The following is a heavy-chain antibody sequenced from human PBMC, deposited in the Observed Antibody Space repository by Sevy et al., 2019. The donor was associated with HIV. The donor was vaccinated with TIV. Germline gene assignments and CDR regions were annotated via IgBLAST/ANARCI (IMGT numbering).Heavy chain of an antibody. CDR1: GESFSNYY. V-gene: IGHV4-34*01. D-gene: IGHD4-17*01. CDR3: ARGAKPLRSDYGDYRGVDHYFDS. CDR2: IDRSGRS. J-gene: IGHJ4*02. Sequence: SETLSLTCAVYGESFSNYYWSWIRLSPGKGLESIGEIDRSGRSDYNPSLKSRVTMSVDTSKNQVSLKLTSVTAADTAVYYCARGAKPLRSDYGDYRGVDHYFDSWGQGTLVTVSS.